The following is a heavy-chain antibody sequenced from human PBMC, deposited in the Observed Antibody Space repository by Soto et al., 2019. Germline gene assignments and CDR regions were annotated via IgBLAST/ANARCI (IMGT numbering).Heavy chain of an antibody. J-gene: IGHJ1*01. CDR3: ARVSMGSSSEDFQH. Sequence: QVQLVQSGAEVKKPGASVKVSCKASGYSFTSYDINWVRQATGQGLEWMGWMNPNSGNTDYAQKFQGRVTXXRXTXXSTAYMELSSLRSEDTAVYYCARVSMGSSSEDFQHWGQGTLVTVSS. D-gene: IGHD6-6*01. CDR2: MNPNSGNT. V-gene: IGHV1-8*01. CDR1: GYSFTSYD.